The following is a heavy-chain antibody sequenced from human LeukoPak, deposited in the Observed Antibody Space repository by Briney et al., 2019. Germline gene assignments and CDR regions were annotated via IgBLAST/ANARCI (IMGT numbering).Heavy chain of an antibody. J-gene: IGHJ6*04. D-gene: IGHD3-9*01. CDR2: ISAYNGNT. CDR3: ARSKRAYYAILRGGMDV. V-gene: IGHV1-18*04. Sequence: GASVKVSCKTSGYAFTSYGISWVRQAPGQGLEWMGWISAYNGNTNYAQKLQGRVTMTTDTSTSTAYMELRSLRSDDTAVYYCARSKRAYYAILRGGMDVWGKGTTVTVSS. CDR1: GYAFTSYG.